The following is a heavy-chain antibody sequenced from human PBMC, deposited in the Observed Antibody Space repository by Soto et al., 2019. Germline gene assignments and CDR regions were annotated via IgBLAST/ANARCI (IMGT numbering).Heavy chain of an antibody. CDR2: IIPIFGTA. D-gene: IGHD3-22*01. V-gene: IGHV1-69*13. CDR1: GGTFSSYA. Sequence: ASVKVSCKASGGTFSSYAISWVRQAPGQGLEWMGGIIPIFGTANYAQKFQGRVTITADESTSTAYMELSSLRSEDTAVYYFARAYYYDSSGYPDYYYYGMDVWGQGTTVTVSS. J-gene: IGHJ6*02. CDR3: ARAYYYDSSGYPDYYYYGMDV.